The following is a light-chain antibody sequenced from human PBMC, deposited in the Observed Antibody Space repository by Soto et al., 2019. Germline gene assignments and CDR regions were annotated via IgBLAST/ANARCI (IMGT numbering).Light chain of an antibody. Sequence: EIQVTLNPSTLSASVGDRVTITCRASQSISSWLAWYQQKPGKAPKLLIYKASSLESGVPSRFSGSGSGTEFTLTISILQPGDLATFCSQLYKSHPKAFCQGTNVDIK. CDR3: QLYKSHPKA. CDR1: QSISSW. CDR2: KAS. V-gene: IGKV1-5*03. J-gene: IGKJ1*01.